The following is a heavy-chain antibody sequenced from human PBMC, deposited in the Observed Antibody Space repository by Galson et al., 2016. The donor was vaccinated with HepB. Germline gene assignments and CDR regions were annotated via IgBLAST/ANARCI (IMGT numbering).Heavy chain of an antibody. Sequence: SLRLSCAASGFTFSGYSIHWVRQAPGKGLEWVARIRNRVSSFSTDYAAAVRGRFIISRDDSKKSLSLQMNYLKTEDTAVYYCVRDSVYFYLDYWGQGTQVT. J-gene: IGHJ4*02. CDR1: GFTFSGYS. D-gene: IGHD5/OR15-5a*01. V-gene: IGHV3-72*01. CDR3: VRDSVYFYLDY. CDR2: IRNRVSSFST.